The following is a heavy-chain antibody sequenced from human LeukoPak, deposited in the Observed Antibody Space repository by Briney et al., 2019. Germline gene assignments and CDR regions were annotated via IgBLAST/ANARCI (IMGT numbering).Heavy chain of an antibody. D-gene: IGHD2-2*01. V-gene: IGHV3-74*03. J-gene: IGHJ4*02. CDR2: ISPDGSTT. Sequence: GGSLRLSCAASGFTFSRYWMHWVRQAPGKGLMWVSRISPDGSTTLYADSVKGRFTISRDNAKNTLYLQMNSLGAEDTAVYYCAKAHCGSASCSRADYWGKGTQVTVSS. CDR3: AKAHCGSASCSRADY. CDR1: GFTFSRYW.